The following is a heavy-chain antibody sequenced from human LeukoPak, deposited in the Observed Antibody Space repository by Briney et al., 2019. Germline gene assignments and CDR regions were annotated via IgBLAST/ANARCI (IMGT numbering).Heavy chain of an antibody. CDR3: ARDPYSGGYGDYYYYYMDV. CDR1: GFTFSSYW. J-gene: IGHJ6*03. V-gene: IGHV3-7*01. D-gene: IGHD1-26*01. CDR2: IKQDGSEK. Sequence: GGSLRLSCAASGFTFSSYWMSWVRQAPGKGLEWVANIKQDGSEKYYVDSVKGRFTISRDNAKNSLYLQINSLRAEDTAVYYCARDPYSGGYGDYYYYYMDVWGKGTTVTISS.